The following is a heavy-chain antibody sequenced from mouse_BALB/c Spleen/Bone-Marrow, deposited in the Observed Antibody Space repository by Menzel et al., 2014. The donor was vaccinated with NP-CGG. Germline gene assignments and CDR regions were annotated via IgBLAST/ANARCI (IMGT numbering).Heavy chain of an antibody. CDR3: TREEDYDGNYKFAY. CDR1: GFTFSTYI. V-gene: IGHV5-6-4*01. Sequence: EVQGVESGGDLVKPGGSLKLSCAASGFTFSTYIMSWVRQTPERRLEWVATISSGGRYIFYPDSVKGRFTLSRDNAKNTLYLQMSSLRSDDTAMYYCTREEDYDGNYKFAYWGHGTLVTVSA. CDR2: ISSGGRYI. J-gene: IGHJ3*01. D-gene: IGHD2-3*01.